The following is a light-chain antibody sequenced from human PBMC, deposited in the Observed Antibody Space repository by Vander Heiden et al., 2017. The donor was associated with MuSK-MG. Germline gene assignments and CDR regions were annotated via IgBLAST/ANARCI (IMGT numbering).Light chain of an antibody. V-gene: IGKV3-15*01. Sequence: EIVMTQSPATLSVSPGERATLSCRASQSVRSHLAWYQQKPGQAPRLLIYGASTRATGIPARFSGSGSGTEFTLTISSLQSKDFAVYFCHQYNDWPPYTFGQGTKLEIK. J-gene: IGKJ2*01. CDR3: HQYNDWPPYT. CDR2: GAS. CDR1: QSVRSH.